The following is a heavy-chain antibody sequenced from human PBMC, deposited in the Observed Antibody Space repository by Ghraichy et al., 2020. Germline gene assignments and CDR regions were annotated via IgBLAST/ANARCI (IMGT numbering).Heavy chain of an antibody. Sequence: GGSLRLSCAASGFTFSSCAMNWVRQAPGKGLEWVSTISGNGGGTYYADSVKGRFTIFRDNSKNTLYLQMHSLRVEDTAVYYCARRRDGDYVSYYYYDMDVWGQGTTVTVSS. J-gene: IGHJ6*02. CDR1: GFTFSSCA. CDR3: ARRRDGDYVSYYYYDMDV. D-gene: IGHD4-17*01. V-gene: IGHV3-23*01. CDR2: ISGNGGGT.